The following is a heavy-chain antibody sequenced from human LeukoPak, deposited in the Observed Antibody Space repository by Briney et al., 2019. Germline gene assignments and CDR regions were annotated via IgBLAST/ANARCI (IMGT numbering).Heavy chain of an antibody. J-gene: IGHJ4*02. V-gene: IGHV3-53*01. D-gene: IGHD3-16*01. Sequence: PGGSLRLSCAASGSSVITNVTTWVRQAPGKGLEWVSVLYSDGNTKYADSVRGRFTISRDNSKNTLYLEMNSLSPDDTAVYYCARGVEPLAANTLAYWGQGTLVTVSS. CDR2: LYSDGNT. CDR3: ARGVEPLAANTLAY. CDR1: GSSVITNV.